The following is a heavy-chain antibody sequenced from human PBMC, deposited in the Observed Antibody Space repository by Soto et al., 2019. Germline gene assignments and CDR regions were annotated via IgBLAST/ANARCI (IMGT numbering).Heavy chain of an antibody. V-gene: IGHV3-53*01. J-gene: IGHJ6*02. CDR2: IYSGGST. CDR3: ARGGQVRGGLDV. CDR1: GFTVISHY. Sequence: EVQLVESGGGLIQPGGSLRLSCAASGFTVISHYMSWVRQAPGKGLEWVSFIYSGGSTYYADSVKGRLTISRDNSKNQLYLQMNSLRAEDTAVYYCARGGQVRGGLDVWGQGTTVTVSS. D-gene: IGHD2-15*01.